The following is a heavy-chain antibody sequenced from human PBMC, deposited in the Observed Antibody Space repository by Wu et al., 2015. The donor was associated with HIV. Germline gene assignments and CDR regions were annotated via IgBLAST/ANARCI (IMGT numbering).Heavy chain of an antibody. CDR2: INPNSGGT. CDR1: GYTFTGYY. J-gene: IGHJ6*03. CDR3: ARDPLFGIVGAGAYYYYMDV. Sequence: QVQLVQSGAEVKKPGASVKVSCKASGYTFTGYYMHWVRQAPGQGLEWMGWINPNSGGTNYAQKFQGRVTMTRDTSISTAYMELSRLRSDDTAVYYCARDPLFGIVGAGAYYYYMDVWGKGTTVTVSS. V-gene: IGHV1-2*02. D-gene: IGHD1-26*01.